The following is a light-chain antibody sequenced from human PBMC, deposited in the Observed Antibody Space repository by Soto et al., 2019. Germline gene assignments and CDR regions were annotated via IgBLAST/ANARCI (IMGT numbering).Light chain of an antibody. Sequence: DVVMTQSPLSLPVTLGQPASISWRSSQSLVFSDGNTYLSWYQQRPGQSPRRLIYRISNRDSGVPDRFGGSGSGTDFTLEISRVEAEDVGVYFCMQGSHWPRTFGQGTKVDIK. CDR1: QSLVFSDGNTY. V-gene: IGKV2-30*01. J-gene: IGKJ1*01. CDR2: RIS. CDR3: MQGSHWPRT.